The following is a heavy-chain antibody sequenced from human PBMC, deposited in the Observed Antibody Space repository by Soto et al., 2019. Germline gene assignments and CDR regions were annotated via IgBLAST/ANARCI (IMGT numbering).Heavy chain of an antibody. V-gene: IGHV1-69*13. CDR3: ARGDATKIVVTTYYAMDV. Sequence: SVKVSCKASGGSLSNYGISWVRQAPGQGLEWMGGIIPVFGTANYAQKIQGRVTITADESTNIVYMDVTSLRSEDTAVYYCARGDATKIVVTTYYAMDVWGQGTTVTVSS. D-gene: IGHD4-17*01. J-gene: IGHJ6*02. CDR2: IIPVFGTA. CDR1: GGSLSNYG.